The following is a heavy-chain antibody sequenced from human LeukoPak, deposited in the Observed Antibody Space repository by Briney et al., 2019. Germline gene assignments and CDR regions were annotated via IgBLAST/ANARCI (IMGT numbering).Heavy chain of an antibody. CDR3: AKDRRRDDVLTGSFSD. Sequence: GGSLRLSCAASGFTFSDYYMSWIRQAPGKGLEWVSYISSSGSTIYYADSVKGRFTISRDNAKNSLYLQMNSPRAEDTAVYNCAKDRRRDDVLTGSFSDWGQGTLVTVSS. CDR2: ISSSGSTI. J-gene: IGHJ4*02. D-gene: IGHD3-9*01. CDR1: GFTFSDYY. V-gene: IGHV3-11*04.